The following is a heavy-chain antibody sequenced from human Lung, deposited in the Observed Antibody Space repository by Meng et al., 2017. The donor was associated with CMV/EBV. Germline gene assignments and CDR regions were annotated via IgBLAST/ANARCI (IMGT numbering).Heavy chain of an antibody. CDR2: VSYDGTKT. J-gene: IGHJ6*02. V-gene: IGHV3-30*04. CDR1: GFTFSSFA. CDR3: ARARFDGGMDV. D-gene: IGHD5-24*01. Sequence: GESLNISCAASGFTFSSFAIHWVRQAPGKGLDWVAVVSYDGTKTYYSDSVKGRFTLSRDNSKNTMYMEMSSLGYEDTAMYYCARARFDGGMDVWGQGTTVTVSS.